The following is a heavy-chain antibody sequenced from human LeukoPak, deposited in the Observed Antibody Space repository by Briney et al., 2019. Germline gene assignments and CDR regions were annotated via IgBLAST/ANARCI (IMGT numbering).Heavy chain of an antibody. D-gene: IGHD3-10*01. V-gene: IGHV3-23*01. Sequence: GGSLRLSCAASGFTFSSYAMSWVRQAPGKGREWVSAISGSGGSTYYADSVKGRFTISRDNSKNTLYLQMNSLRAEDTAVYYCAKLITMVRGVIPRPLDYWGQGTLVTVSS. J-gene: IGHJ4*02. CDR1: GFTFSSYA. CDR2: ISGSGGST. CDR3: AKLITMVRGVIPRPLDY.